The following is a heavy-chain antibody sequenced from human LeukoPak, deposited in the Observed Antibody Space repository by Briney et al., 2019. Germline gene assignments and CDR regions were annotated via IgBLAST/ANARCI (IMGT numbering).Heavy chain of an antibody. CDR2: IYSGGTT. Sequence: GGSLRLSCAASGFTVSTNCMTWVRQAPGKGLEWVSTIYSGGTTYYADSVMGRFTISRHNSRNTLYLQMNSLRAEDTAVYYCASPSTGVGALAYWGQGILVTVSS. CDR3: ASPSTGVGALAY. D-gene: IGHD1-26*01. CDR1: GFTVSTNC. V-gene: IGHV3-53*04. J-gene: IGHJ4*02.